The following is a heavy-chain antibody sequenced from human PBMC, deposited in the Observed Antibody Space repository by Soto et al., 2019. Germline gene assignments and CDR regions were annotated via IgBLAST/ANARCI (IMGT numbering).Heavy chain of an antibody. CDR2: FDPEDGET. CDR3: ATSLHLGESYAFDI. CDR1: GYTLTELS. V-gene: IGHV1-24*01. J-gene: IGHJ3*02. Sequence: ASVKVSCKVSGYTLTELSMHWVRQAPGKGLEWMGGFDPEDGETIYAQKFQGRVTMTEDTSTDTAYMELSSLRSEDTAVYYCATSLHLGESYAFDIWGQGTMVTVS. D-gene: IGHD3-16*01.